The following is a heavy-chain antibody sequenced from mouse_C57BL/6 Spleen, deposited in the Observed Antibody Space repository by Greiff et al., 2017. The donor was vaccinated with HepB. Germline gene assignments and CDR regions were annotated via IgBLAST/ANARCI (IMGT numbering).Heavy chain of an antibody. Sequence: EVQRVESGGDLVKPGGSLKLSCAASGFTFSSYGMSWVRQTPDKRLEWVATISSGGSYTYYPDSVKGRFTISRDNAKNTLYLQMSSLKSEDTAMYYCARRGFWFAYWGQGTLVTVSA. CDR1: GFTFSSYG. V-gene: IGHV5-6*01. CDR2: ISSGGSYT. J-gene: IGHJ3*01. CDR3: ARRGFWFAY.